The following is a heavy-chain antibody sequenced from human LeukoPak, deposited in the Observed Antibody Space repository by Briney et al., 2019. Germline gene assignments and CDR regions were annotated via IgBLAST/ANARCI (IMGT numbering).Heavy chain of an antibody. CDR1: GGTFSSYA. CDR2: ISAYNGNT. D-gene: IGHD4-17*01. J-gene: IGHJ4*02. CDR3: ARVQTGDYEEDLYYFDY. V-gene: IGHV1-18*01. Sequence: WASVKVSCKASGGTFSSYAISWVRQAPGQGLEWMGWISAYNGNTNYAQKLQGRVTMTTDTSTSTAYMELRSLRSDDTAVYYCARVQTGDYEEDLYYFDYWGQGTLVTVSS.